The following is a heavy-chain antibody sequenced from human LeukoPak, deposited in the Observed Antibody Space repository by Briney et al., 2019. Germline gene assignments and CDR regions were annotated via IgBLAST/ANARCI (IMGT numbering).Heavy chain of an antibody. V-gene: IGHV1-2*02. D-gene: IGHD1-26*01. Sequence: GASVKVSCKASGYTFTGYYMHWVRQAPGQGLELMGWINPNSGGTNYAQKFQGRVTMTRDTSISTAYMELSRLRSDDTAVYYCALLKQWELLGPFQHWGQGTLVTVSS. CDR3: ALLKQWELLGPFQH. J-gene: IGHJ1*01. CDR1: GYTFTGYY. CDR2: INPNSGGT.